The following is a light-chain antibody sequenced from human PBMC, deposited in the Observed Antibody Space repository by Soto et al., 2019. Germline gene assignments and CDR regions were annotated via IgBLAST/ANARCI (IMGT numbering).Light chain of an antibody. CDR1: QSVSSY. CDR2: DAS. CDR3: QQRSNWPT. Sequence: EIVLTQSPATLSLSPGERATISCRASQSVSSYLAWYQQKPGQAPRLLIYDASSRATGIPARFSGSGSGTGFTLTISSLEPEDFAVYYCQQRSNWPTFGQGTRLEIK. J-gene: IGKJ5*01. V-gene: IGKV3-11*01.